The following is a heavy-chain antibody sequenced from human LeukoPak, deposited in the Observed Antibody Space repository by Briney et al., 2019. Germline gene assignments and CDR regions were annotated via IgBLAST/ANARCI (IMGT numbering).Heavy chain of an antibody. CDR1: GYTFTSYY. Sequence: ASVKVSCKASGYTFTSYYMHWARQAPGQGLEWMGIINPSGGSTSYAQKFQGRVTMTRDTSTSTVYMELSSLRSEDTAVYYCARAAIVGATSLPYYFDYWGQGTLVTVSS. J-gene: IGHJ4*02. CDR3: ARAAIVGATSLPYYFDY. V-gene: IGHV1-46*01. D-gene: IGHD1-26*01. CDR2: INPSGGST.